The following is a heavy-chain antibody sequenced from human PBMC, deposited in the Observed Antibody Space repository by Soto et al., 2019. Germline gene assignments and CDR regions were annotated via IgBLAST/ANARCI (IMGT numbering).Heavy chain of an antibody. J-gene: IGHJ4*02. V-gene: IGHV1-18*04. CDR2: ISPSKGDT. D-gene: IGHD2-15*01. CDR3: ARTPRAQMIVLEAATRFDY. CDR1: GYTFTTYG. Sequence: QVQLVQSGAEVKRPGASLKVSCKASGYTFTTYGFNWVRQAPGRGLEWMGWISPSKGDTNYAQKFRGRVTLTTDTYTSTAYMELRSLTSDDTAVYYCARTPRAQMIVLEAATRFDYWGQGTLVTVSS.